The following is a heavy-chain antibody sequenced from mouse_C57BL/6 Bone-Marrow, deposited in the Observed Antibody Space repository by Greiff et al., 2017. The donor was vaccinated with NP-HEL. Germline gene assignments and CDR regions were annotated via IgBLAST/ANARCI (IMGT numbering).Heavy chain of an antibody. CDR2: ISDGGSYT. J-gene: IGHJ4*01. CDR3: ARGRYSNYIYAIDY. V-gene: IGHV5-4*03. Sequence: EVMLVESGGGLVKPGGSLKLSCAASGFTFSSYAMSWVRQTPEKRLEWVATISDGGSYTYYPDNVKGRFTISRDNAKNNLYLQMSHLKSEDTAMYYCARGRYSNYIYAIDYWGQGTSVTVSS. CDR1: GFTFSSYA. D-gene: IGHD2-5*01.